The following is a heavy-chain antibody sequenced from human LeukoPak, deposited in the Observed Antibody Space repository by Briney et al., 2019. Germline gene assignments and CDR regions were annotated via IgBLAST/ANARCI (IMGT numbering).Heavy chain of an antibody. Sequence: GGSLRLPCIASKFTFGDYGMNWVRQAPGKGLEWVSFISSSGSTIYYADSVKGRFTISRDNAKNSLYLQMNSLRAEDTAVYYCARDRGSWGFDYWGQGTLVTVSS. CDR3: ARDRGSWGFDY. CDR2: ISSSGSTI. D-gene: IGHD6-13*01. V-gene: IGHV3-11*01. CDR1: KFTFGDYG. J-gene: IGHJ4*02.